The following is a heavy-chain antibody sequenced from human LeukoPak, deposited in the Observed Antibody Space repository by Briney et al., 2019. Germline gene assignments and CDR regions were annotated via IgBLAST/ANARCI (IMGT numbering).Heavy chain of an antibody. J-gene: IGHJ4*02. CDR1: GGTFSSYA. Sequence: SVKVSCKASGGTFSSYAISWVRQAPGQGLEWMGGIITIFDTTNYAQKFQGRVTITADKSTSTAYMELSSLRAEDTAVYYCAKDRGSGMPTNLDYWGQGTLVTVSS. D-gene: IGHD5-24*01. V-gene: IGHV1-69*06. CDR2: IITIFDTT. CDR3: AKDRGSGMPTNLDY.